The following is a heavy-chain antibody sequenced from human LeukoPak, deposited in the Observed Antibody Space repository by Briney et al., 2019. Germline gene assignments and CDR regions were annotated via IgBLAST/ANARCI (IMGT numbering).Heavy chain of an antibody. J-gene: IGHJ4*02. CDR1: GFTFSTYS. CDR3: ARGGDFWAFDY. CDR2: ISSSSSII. Sequence: PGGSLRLSCAASGFTFSTYSMNWVRQAPGKGLQWVSYISSSSSIIYYADSVKGRFTISRDNAKNSLYLQMNSLRAEDTAVYYCARGGDFWAFDYWGQGTLVTVSS. D-gene: IGHD3-3*01. V-gene: IGHV3-48*01.